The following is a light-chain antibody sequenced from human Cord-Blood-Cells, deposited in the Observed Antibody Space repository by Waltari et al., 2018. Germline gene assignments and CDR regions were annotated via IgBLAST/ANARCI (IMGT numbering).Light chain of an antibody. V-gene: IGLV1-40*01. CDR1: SSNIGAGYD. CDR2: GNT. J-gene: IGLJ3*02. CDR3: QSYDSSLSGSV. Sequence: QSVLTQPPSVSGAPGQRVTISCTGSSSNIGAGYDVHWYQQLPGTAPKLPIYGNTHRPSGLPDRFSGSKSGTSASLAITGLQAEDEADYYCQSYDSSLSGSVFGGGTKLTVL.